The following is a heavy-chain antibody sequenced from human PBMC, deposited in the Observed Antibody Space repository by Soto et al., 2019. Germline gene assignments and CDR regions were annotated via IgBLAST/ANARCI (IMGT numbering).Heavy chain of an antibody. J-gene: IGHJ6*02. CDR1: GFTFSSYG. Sequence: GGSLRLSCAASGFTFSSYGMHWVRQAPGKGLEWVAVISYDGSNKYYADSVKGRFTISRDNSKNTLYLQMNSLSAEDTAVYYCAKGTTMVRATLQRLYYYYGMDVWGQGTTVTVSS. D-gene: IGHD3-10*01. CDR3: AKGTTMVRATLQRLYYYYGMDV. V-gene: IGHV3-30*18. CDR2: ISYDGSNK.